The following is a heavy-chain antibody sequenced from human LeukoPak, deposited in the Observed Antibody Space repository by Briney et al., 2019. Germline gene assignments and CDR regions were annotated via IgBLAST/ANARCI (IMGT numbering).Heavy chain of an antibody. J-gene: IGHJ4*02. D-gene: IGHD2-2*01. CDR3: ASRLYCSNTRCRNFPFAY. CDR1: GGTFSSYA. V-gene: IGHV1-69*13. Sequence: ASVKVSCKASGGTFSSYAINWVRQAPGQGLEWMGGIIPIFGTANYAQKFQERVTITADESTSTAYMELSSLRSEDTAIYYCASRLYCSNTRCRNFPFAYWGQGTLVTVSS. CDR2: IIPIFGTA.